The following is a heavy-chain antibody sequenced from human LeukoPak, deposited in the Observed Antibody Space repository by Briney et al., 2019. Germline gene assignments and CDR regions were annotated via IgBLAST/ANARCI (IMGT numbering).Heavy chain of an antibody. CDR2: ISYDGSNK. J-gene: IGHJ4*02. V-gene: IGHV3-30-3*01. Sequence: GGSLRLSCAASGFTFSSYAMHWVRQAPGKGLEWVAVISYDGSNKYYADSVKGRFTISRDNSKNTLYLQMNSLRAEDTAVYYCARDFMGDIVVVPAAPFDYWGQGTLVTVSS. D-gene: IGHD2-2*01. CDR1: GFTFSSYA. CDR3: ARDFMGDIVVVPAAPFDY.